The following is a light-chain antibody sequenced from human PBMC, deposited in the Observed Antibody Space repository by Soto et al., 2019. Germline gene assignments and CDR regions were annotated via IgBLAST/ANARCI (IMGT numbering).Light chain of an antibody. CDR2: GAS. CDR1: QSVSSN. CDR3: QQYNNWPPVT. Sequence: EIVMTQSPGTLCVSPGERATLSFRASQSVSSNLAWYQQKPGQAPRLLIYGASTRATDIPATFSGSGSGTEFTLTISSLQSEDFAVYYCQQYNNWPPVTFGGGTKWIS. J-gene: IGKJ4*01. V-gene: IGKV3-15*01.